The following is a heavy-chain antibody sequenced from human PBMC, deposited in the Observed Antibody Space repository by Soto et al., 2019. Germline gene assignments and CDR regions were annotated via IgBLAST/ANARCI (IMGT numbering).Heavy chain of an antibody. CDR3: ARRDGDFGAFDI. J-gene: IGHJ3*02. V-gene: IGHV4-34*01. Sequence: SETLSLTCAVYGGSFIGYYWSWIRQPPGKGLEWIGEINHSGSTNHNPSLKSRVTISVDTSKNQFSLKLSSVTAADTAVYYCARRDGDFGAFDIWGQGTMVTVSS. D-gene: IGHD4-17*01. CDR1: GGSFIGYY. CDR2: INHSGST.